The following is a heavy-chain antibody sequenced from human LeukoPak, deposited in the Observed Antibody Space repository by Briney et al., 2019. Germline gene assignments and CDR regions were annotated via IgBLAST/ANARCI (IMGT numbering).Heavy chain of an antibody. J-gene: IGHJ4*02. Sequence: GGSLRLSYAASGFTFSSYGMHWVRQAPGKGLEWVAVISYDGSNKYYADSVKGRFTISRDNSKNTLYLQMNSLRAEDTAVYYCAKDYGGNPDYWGQGTLVTVSS. V-gene: IGHV3-30*18. CDR1: GFTFSSYG. CDR3: AKDYGGNPDY. CDR2: ISYDGSNK. D-gene: IGHD4-23*01.